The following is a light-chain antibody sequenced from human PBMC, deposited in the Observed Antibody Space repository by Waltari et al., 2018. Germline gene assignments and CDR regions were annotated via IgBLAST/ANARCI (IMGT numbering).Light chain of an antibody. J-gene: IGKJ1*01. CDR1: QSLLYSDGKTY. Sequence: DIVMTQTPLSLSVAPGQSASISCKSSQSLLYSDGKTYLYWYMQKPGQPPQLLFHEVSNRFSGVPDRCSGIRSGTDCTLKISRVEAEDVGGCYCMQSLRLPWTFGQGTKVEI. CDR3: MQSLRLPWT. V-gene: IGKV2D-29*01. CDR2: EVS.